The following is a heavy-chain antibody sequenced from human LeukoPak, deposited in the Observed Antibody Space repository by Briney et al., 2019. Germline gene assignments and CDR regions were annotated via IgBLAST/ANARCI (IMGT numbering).Heavy chain of an antibody. CDR3: ARVPPGVDYDILTGYCPFDY. D-gene: IGHD3-9*01. CDR1: GYTFTSYG. Sequence: ASVKVSCKASGYTFTSYGISWVRRAPGQGLEWMGWISAYNGNTNYAQKLQGRVTMTTDTSTSTAYMELRSLRSDDTAVYYCARVPPGVDYDILTGYCPFDYWGQGTLVTVSS. V-gene: IGHV1-18*01. CDR2: ISAYNGNT. J-gene: IGHJ4*02.